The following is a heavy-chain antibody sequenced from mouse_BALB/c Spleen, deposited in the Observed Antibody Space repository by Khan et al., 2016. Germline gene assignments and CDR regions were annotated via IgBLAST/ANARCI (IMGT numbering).Heavy chain of an antibody. J-gene: IGHJ1*03. Sequence: QIQLVQSGPELKEPGETVKISCKASGYTFTNYGMNWVKQAPGKGLKWMGWMNTYTGEPTYADDFKGRFAFSLKTSARTAYLQINNLKNEDTATYFCARDYDYDGDWYFDVWGTGTTVTVSS. CDR2: MNTYTGEP. D-gene: IGHD2-4*01. CDR1: GYTFTNYG. CDR3: ARDYDYDGDWYFDV. V-gene: IGHV9-3-1*01.